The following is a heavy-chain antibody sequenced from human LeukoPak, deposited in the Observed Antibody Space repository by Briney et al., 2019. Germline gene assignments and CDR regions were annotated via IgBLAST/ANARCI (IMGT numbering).Heavy chain of an antibody. CDR1: GGSFSRSY. D-gene: IGHD1-26*01. Sequence: SETMSLTCNVAGGSFSRSYWSWIRQPAGKVLEWIGRFYPTGVSNYHPSLRSRVTMSVDTSKNQFFLKLTSVTAADTAVYYCAKGAGASEKYFDYWGQGILVTVSS. J-gene: IGHJ4*02. V-gene: IGHV4-4*07. CDR3: AKGAGASEKYFDY. CDR2: FYPTGVS.